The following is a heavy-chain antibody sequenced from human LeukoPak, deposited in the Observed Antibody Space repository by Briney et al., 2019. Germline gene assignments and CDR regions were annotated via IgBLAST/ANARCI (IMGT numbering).Heavy chain of an antibody. CDR3: ARGGDIVVVPAAQFGY. Sequence: ASVRVSCKASGYTFTSYDINWVRQATGQGLEWMGWMNPNSGNTGYAQKFQGRVTMTRNTSISTAYMELSSLRSEDTAVYYCARGGDIVVVPAAQFGYWGQGTLVTVSS. D-gene: IGHD2-2*01. V-gene: IGHV1-8*01. CDR1: GYTFTSYD. J-gene: IGHJ4*02. CDR2: MNPNSGNT.